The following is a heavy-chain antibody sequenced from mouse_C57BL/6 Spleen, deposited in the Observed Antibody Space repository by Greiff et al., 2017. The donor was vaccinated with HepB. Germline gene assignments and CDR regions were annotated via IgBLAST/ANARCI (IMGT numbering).Heavy chain of an antibody. V-gene: IGHV1-18*01. CDR1: GYTFTDYN. CDR2: INPNNGGT. J-gene: IGHJ3*01. Sequence: EVQLQQSGPELVKPGASVKIPCKASGYTFTDYNMDWVKQSHGKSLEWIGDINPNNGGTIYNQKFKGKATLTVDKSSSTAYMELRSLTSEDTAVYYCAREDYDGGGFAYWGQGTLVTVSA. CDR3: AREDYDGGGFAY. D-gene: IGHD2-4*01.